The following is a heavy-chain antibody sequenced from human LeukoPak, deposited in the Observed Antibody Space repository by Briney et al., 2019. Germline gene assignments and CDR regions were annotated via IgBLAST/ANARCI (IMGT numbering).Heavy chain of an antibody. CDR3: ARDRWFGEVDAFDI. D-gene: IGHD3-10*01. CDR2: INPNSGGT. V-gene: IGHV1-2*02. J-gene: IGHJ3*02. CDR1: GYTFTGYY. Sequence: ASVKVSCEASGYTFTGYYMHWVRQAPGQGLEWMGWINPNSGGTNYAQKFQGRVTMTRDTSISTAYMELSRLRSDDTAVYYCARDRWFGEVDAFDIWGQGTMVTVSS.